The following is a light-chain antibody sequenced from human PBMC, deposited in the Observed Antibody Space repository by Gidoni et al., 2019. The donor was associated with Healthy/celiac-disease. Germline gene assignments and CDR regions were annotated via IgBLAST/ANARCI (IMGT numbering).Light chain of an antibody. CDR3: QQSDSTPRT. CDR1: QISSSY. CDR2: AAS. J-gene: IGKJ5*01. Sequence: IQMTQSTSYLSASVGDRVTIPCRASQISSSYLDWYQQKPGNAPKLLIYAASSMQSGVPSRFSGSGSGTDFTLTISRLEPEDFATYYCQQSDSTPRTFGQGTRLEIK. V-gene: IGKV1-39*01.